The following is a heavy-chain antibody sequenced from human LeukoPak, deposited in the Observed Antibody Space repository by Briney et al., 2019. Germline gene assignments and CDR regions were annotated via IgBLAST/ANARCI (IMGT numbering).Heavy chain of an antibody. D-gene: IGHD3-10*01. CDR2: IIPIFGTA. CDR3: ARVAGEGYFDY. Sequence: SVKVSCKASGGTFSSYAISWVRQAPGQGLEWMGRIIPIFGTANYAQKFQGRVTITADKSTSTAYMELSSLRSEDTAVYYSARVAGEGYFDYWGQGTLVTVSS. V-gene: IGHV1-69*06. CDR1: GGTFSSYA. J-gene: IGHJ4*02.